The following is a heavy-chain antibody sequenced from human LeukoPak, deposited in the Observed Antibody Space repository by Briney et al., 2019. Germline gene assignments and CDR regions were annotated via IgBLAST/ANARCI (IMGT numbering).Heavy chain of an antibody. CDR2: VSISGDNT. V-gene: IGHV3-23*01. J-gene: IGHJ4*02. CDR1: GFNFNNYG. D-gene: IGHD3-16*02. CDR3: AKARIMITFGGVID. Sequence: PGGSLRLSCAASGFNFNNYGMSWVRQAPEKGLEWVSSVSISGDNTYYSDSVKGRFTISRDNSKDTLDLLMSSLRADDTAVYYCAKARIMITFGGVIDWGQGTLVTVSS.